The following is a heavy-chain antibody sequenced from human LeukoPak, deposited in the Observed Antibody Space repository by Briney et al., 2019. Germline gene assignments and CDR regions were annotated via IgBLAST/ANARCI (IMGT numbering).Heavy chain of an antibody. J-gene: IGHJ5*02. CDR1: GYTFTSYD. CDR3: ARGYDSSGYYWFDP. V-gene: IGHV1-8*01. CDR2: MNPNSGNT. Sequence: GASVKVSCKASGYTFTSYDINWVRQATGQGLEWMGWMNPNSGNTGYAQKFQGRVTINRNTSISTAYMELSSLRSEDTAVYYCARGYDSSGYYWFDPWGQGTLVTVSS. D-gene: IGHD3-22*01.